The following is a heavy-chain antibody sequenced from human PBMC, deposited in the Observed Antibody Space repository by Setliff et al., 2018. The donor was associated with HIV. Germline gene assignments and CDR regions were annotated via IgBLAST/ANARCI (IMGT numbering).Heavy chain of an antibody. Sequence: GGSLRLSCAASGFTFSTHGMHWVRQAPGKGLEWVAIISYDGTSKHYADSVKGRFTISRDNSKNTLYLHMNNLRGDDTAVYYCAKGCGGAGFCYYADYWGQGTVVTVTS. D-gene: IGHD2-21*01. J-gene: IGHJ4*02. CDR2: ISYDGTSK. CDR1: GFTFSTHG. CDR3: AKGCGGAGFCYYADY. V-gene: IGHV3-30*18.